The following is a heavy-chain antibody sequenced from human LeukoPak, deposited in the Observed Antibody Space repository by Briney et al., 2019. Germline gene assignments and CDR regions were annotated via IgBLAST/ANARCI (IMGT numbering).Heavy chain of an antibody. J-gene: IGHJ4*02. CDR3: ARRAGAYSHPYDY. CDR2: INPNSGGT. CDR1: GYTFTGYY. D-gene: IGHD4/OR15-4a*01. V-gene: IGHV1-2*02. Sequence: ASVKVSCKASGYTFTGYYMHWVRQAPGQGLELMGWINPNSGGTNYAQKFQGRVTMTRDTSISTAYMELSRLRSDDTAVYYCARRAGAYSHPYDYWGQGTLVTVSS.